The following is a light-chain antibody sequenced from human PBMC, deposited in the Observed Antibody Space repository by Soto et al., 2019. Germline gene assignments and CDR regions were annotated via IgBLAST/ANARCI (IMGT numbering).Light chain of an antibody. CDR1: QGISSY. V-gene: IGKV1-9*01. Sequence: DIQLTQSPSFLSASVVDRVTITCRASQGISSYLAWYQQKPGKAPKLLIYAASTLQSGVPLRFSGSGSGTSFTLTISSLQPEDFATYYCQQFLSYPITFGQGTRLEIK. J-gene: IGKJ5*01. CDR3: QQFLSYPIT. CDR2: AAS.